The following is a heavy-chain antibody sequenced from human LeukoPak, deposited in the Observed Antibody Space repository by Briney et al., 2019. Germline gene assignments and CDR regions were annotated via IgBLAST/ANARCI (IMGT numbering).Heavy chain of an antibody. D-gene: IGHD2-2*02. CDR2: IYYSGST. CDR1: GGSISSYY. V-gene: IGHV4-59*01. CDR3: ARVLGGERYCSSTSCYSFDY. J-gene: IGHJ4*02. Sequence: SETLSLTCTVAGGSISSYYWSWSRQPPWKGLEWIGYIYYSGSTNYSPSLKGRVTISVDTSKNQFSLKLSSVTAADPAVYYCARVLGGERYCSSTSCYSFDYWGQGTLVTVSS.